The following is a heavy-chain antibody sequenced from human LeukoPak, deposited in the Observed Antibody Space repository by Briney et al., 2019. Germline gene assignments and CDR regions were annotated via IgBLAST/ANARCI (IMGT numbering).Heavy chain of an antibody. J-gene: IGHJ5*02. V-gene: IGHV1-46*01. CDR1: GYTFTNYY. CDR3: ARDNSVGDSAWWFDP. Sequence: ASVKVSCKASGYTFTNYYIHWVRQAPGQGLECMGIINPSGGSTSYAQKFQGRVTMTRDMATSTDYMEVSSLRSEDTAVYYCARDNSVGDSAWWFDPWGQGTLVTVSS. D-gene: IGHD5-12*01. CDR2: INPSGGST.